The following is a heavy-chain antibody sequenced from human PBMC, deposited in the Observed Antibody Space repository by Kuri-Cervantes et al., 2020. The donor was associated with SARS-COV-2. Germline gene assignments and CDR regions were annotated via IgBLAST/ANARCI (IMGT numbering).Heavy chain of an antibody. CDR2: INHSGST. CDR1: GGSFSGYY. D-gene: IGHD2-2*01. CDR3: ARATKVVPAAITKRGGMDV. J-gene: IGHJ6*02. V-gene: IGHV4-34*01. Sequence: SETLSLTCAVYGGSFSGYYWSWIRQPPGKGLEWIGEINHSGSTNYNLSLKSRVTISVDTSKNQFSLKLSSVTAADTAVYYCARATKVVPAAITKRGGMDVWGQGTTVTVSS.